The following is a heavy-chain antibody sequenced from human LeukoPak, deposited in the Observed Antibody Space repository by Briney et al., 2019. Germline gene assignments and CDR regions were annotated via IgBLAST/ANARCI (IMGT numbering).Heavy chain of an antibody. V-gene: IGHV3-48*02. D-gene: IGHD2-2*03. Sequence: WGSLRLSCAASGFTFSSYSMNWVRQAPGKGLEWVSYISSSSSTIYYADSVKGRFTISRDNAKNSLYLQMNSLRDEDTAVYYCARSRGYCSSTTCYLDYWGQGTLVSVST. CDR1: GFTFSSYS. CDR3: ARSRGYCSSTTCYLDY. CDR2: ISSSSSTI. J-gene: IGHJ4*02.